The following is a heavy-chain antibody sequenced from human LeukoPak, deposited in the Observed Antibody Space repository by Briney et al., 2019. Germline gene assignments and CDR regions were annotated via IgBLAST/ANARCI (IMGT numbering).Heavy chain of an antibody. Sequence: GGSLRVSYAASGFTFRNYAMQWVRQAPGKGLEWVAVTTYDASDKDYADSVKGRFTISRDNSKNTLYLQMNSLRPEDTALYFCARDGAGTYLPDYWGQGILVTVSS. CDR1: GFTFRNYA. V-gene: IGHV3-30*04. J-gene: IGHJ4*02. D-gene: IGHD3-10*01. CDR2: TTYDASDK. CDR3: ARDGAGTYLPDY.